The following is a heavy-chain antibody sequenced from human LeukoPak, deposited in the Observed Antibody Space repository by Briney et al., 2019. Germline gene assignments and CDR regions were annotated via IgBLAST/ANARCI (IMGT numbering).Heavy chain of an antibody. J-gene: IGHJ5*02. CDR3: ARGGRTRYYGSGSYYSPNNWFDP. CDR1: GGSFSGYY. V-gene: IGHV4-34*01. CDR2: INHSGST. D-gene: IGHD3-10*01. Sequence: PSETLSLTCAVYGGSFSGYYWSSIRQPPGKGLEWIGEINHSGSTNYNPSLKSRVTISVDTSKNQFSLKLSSVTAADTAVYYCARGGRTRYYGSGSYYSPNNWFDPWGQGTLVTVSS.